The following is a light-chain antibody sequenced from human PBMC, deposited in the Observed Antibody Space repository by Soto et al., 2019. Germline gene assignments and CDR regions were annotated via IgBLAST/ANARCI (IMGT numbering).Light chain of an antibody. CDR2: HAS. V-gene: IGKV1-5*01. J-gene: IGKJ1*01. CDR1: QSISRG. Sequence: DIQMTQSPSTLSASVGDRVTITCRASQSISRGLAWYQQKPGTAPKVLIYHASNLQSGVPSRFSGSGSGTEFTLTISSLQPDDFATYYCQQYNSYSFGQGTKV. CDR3: QQYNSYS.